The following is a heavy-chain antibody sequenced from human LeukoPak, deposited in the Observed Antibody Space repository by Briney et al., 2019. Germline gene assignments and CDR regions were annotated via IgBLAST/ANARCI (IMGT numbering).Heavy chain of an antibody. V-gene: IGHV3-53*01. CDR3: ARGAPYGSGNDFDY. Sequence: PGGSLRLSCAASGFTVSSNYMSWVRQAPGKGLEWVSVIYSGGSTYYADSVKGRFTISGDNSKNTLYLQMNSLRAEDTAVYYCARGAPYGSGNDFDYWGQGTLVTVSS. J-gene: IGHJ4*02. D-gene: IGHD3-10*01. CDR1: GFTVSSNY. CDR2: IYSGGST.